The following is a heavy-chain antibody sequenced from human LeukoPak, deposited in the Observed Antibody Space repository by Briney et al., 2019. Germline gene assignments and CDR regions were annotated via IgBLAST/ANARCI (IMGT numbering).Heavy chain of an antibody. D-gene: IGHD6-13*01. J-gene: IGHJ4*02. V-gene: IGHV1-69*05. Sequence: ASVKVSCKASGGTFSSYAISWVRQGPGQGLEWMGRIIPIFGTANYAQKFQGRVTITTDESTSTAYMELSSLRSEDTAVYYCAIAGAAAGSDYWGQGTLVTVSS. CDR1: GGTFSSYA. CDR2: IIPIFGTA. CDR3: AIAGAAAGSDY.